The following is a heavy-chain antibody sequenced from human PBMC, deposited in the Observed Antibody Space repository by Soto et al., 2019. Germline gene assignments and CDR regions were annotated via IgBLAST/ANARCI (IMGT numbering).Heavy chain of an antibody. J-gene: IGHJ6*02. CDR1: GGSISSGGYS. CDR3: ARDIMGTNYYYYGMDV. D-gene: IGHD2-8*01. CDR2: IYHSGST. V-gene: IGHV4-30-2*01. Sequence: PSETLSLTCAVSGGSISSGGYSWSWIRQPPGKGLEWIGDIYHSGSTYYNPSLKSRVTISVDTSKNQVSLKLSSVTAADTAVYYCARDIMGTNYYYYGMDVWGQGTTVTVS.